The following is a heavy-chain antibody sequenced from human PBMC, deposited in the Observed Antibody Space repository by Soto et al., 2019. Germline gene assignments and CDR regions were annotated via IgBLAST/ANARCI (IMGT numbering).Heavy chain of an antibody. V-gene: IGHV1-69*01. CDR2: IIPIFGTA. CDR3: AREGIAVDGPKAGGMDV. J-gene: IGHJ6*02. D-gene: IGHD6-19*01. CDR1: GGPFSSYA. Sequence: GXPVKVSCKASGGPFSSYAIGWVRQATGQGLEWMGGIIPIFGTANYAQKFQCRVTITADESTSTAYMELSSLRSEDTAVYYCAREGIAVDGPKAGGMDVWGQGTTVTVSS.